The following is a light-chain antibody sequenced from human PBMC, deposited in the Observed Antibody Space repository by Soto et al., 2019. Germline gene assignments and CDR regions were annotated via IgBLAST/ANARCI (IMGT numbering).Light chain of an antibody. CDR3: QQYARSPYT. V-gene: IGKV3-20*01. CDR2: GAS. CDR1: QNFGNTF. J-gene: IGKJ2*01. Sequence: IVLTQSPGTLSLSPGERAILSCRASQNFGNTFLAWYRQKPGQAPRLLIYGASNRATGTPERISVSGSGTDITLTSSRLEPEDFAVYFCQQYARSPYTFGQGTKLEIK.